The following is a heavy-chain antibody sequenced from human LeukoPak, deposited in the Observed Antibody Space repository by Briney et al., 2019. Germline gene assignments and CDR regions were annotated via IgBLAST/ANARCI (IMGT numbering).Heavy chain of an antibody. D-gene: IGHD3-3*01. CDR2: INPSGGST. Sequence: GASVKVSCKASGYTFTSYYMHWVRQAPGQGLEWMGIINPSGGSTSYAQKFQGRVTMTRDTSTSTVYMELSSLRSEDTAVYYCARSVGGDDFWSGYFYWGQGTLVTVSS. V-gene: IGHV1-46*01. J-gene: IGHJ4*02. CDR3: ARSVGGDDFWSGYFY. CDR1: GYTFTSYY.